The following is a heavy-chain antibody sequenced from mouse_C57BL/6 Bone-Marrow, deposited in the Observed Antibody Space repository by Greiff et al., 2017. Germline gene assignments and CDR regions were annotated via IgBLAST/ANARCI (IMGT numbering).Heavy chain of an antibody. CDR3: TGDGYYEVYYAMDY. CDR1: GFTFSNYW. V-gene: IGHV6-3*01. D-gene: IGHD2-3*01. Sequence: EVKLMESGGGLVQPGGSMKLSCVASGFTFSNYWMNWVRQSPEKGLEWVAQIRLKSDNYATHYAESVKGRFTISRDDSKSSVYLQMNNLRAEDTGIYYCTGDGYYEVYYAMDYWGQGTSVTVSS. CDR2: IRLKSDNYAT. J-gene: IGHJ4*01.